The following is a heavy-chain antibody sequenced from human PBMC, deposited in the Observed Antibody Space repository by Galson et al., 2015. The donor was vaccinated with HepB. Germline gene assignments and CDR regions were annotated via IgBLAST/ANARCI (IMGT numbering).Heavy chain of an antibody. CDR3: ARALPAFYGAKDY. CDR2: ISYDGSNK. J-gene: IGHJ4*02. Sequence: SLRLSCAASGLTFSSYAMHWVRQAPGKGLEWVAVISYDGSNKYYADSVKGRFTISRDNSKNTLYLQMNSLRAEDTAVYYCARALPAFYGAKDYWGQGTLVTVSS. V-gene: IGHV3-30-3*01. D-gene: IGHD4-17*01. CDR1: GLTFSSYA.